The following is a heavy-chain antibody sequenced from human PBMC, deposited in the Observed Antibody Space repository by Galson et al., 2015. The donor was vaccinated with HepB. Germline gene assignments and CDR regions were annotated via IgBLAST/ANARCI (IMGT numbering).Heavy chain of an antibody. CDR2: IIPILSIK. V-gene: IGHV1-69*13. CDR1: GGTFRSYA. CDR3: ATGGDLGSGWYIFDY. D-gene: IGHD6-19*01. Sequence: SVKVSCKASGGTFRSYAISWVRQAPGQGLQWMGAIIPILSIKQYAQKFQGRVLVTADESTSTAYMELSSLRSEDTAVYYCATGGDLGSGWYIFDYWGQGTQVTVSS. J-gene: IGHJ4*02.